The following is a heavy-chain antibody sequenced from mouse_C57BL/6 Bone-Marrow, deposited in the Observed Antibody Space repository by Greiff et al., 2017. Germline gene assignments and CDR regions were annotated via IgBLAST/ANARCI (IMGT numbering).Heavy chain of an antibody. CDR3: ERRSNYGFYAMDY. J-gene: IGHJ4*01. Sequence: VQLQQPGAELVKPGASVKLSCKASGYTFTSYWMHWVKQRPGQGLEWIGMIHPNSGSTNYNEKFKSKATLTVDKSSSTAYMQLSSLTSEDSAVYYSERRSNYGFYAMDYWGQGTSVTVSS. D-gene: IGHD2-5*01. CDR1: GYTFTSYW. V-gene: IGHV1-64*01. CDR2: IHPNSGST.